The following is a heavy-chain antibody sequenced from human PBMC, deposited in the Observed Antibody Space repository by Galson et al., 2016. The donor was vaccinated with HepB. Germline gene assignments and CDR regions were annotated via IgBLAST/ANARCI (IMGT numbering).Heavy chain of an antibody. V-gene: IGHV3-13*01. CDR3: ARGKSLMTMPWNYGLDV. D-gene: IGHD1-1*01. J-gene: IGHJ6*04. Sequence: SLRLSCAASGFTFSIHEMHWVRQVTGKGLEWVSAIETAGDTYYPDSVKGRFTISRENAKNSLYLQMNDLRAGDTAVYYCARGKSLMTMPWNYGLDVWGKGTAFAVSS. CDR2: IETAGDT. CDR1: GFTFSIHE.